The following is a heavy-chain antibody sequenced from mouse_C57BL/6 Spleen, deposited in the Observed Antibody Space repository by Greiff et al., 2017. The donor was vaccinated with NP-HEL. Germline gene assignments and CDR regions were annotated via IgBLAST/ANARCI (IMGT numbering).Heavy chain of an antibody. V-gene: IGHV1-81*01. CDR1: GYTFTSYG. CDR2: IYPRSGNT. CDR3: ARYYGNYVLYYFDY. Sequence: QVQLQQSGAELARPGASVKLSCKASGYTFTSYGISWVKQRTGQGLEWIGEIYPRSGNTYYNEKFKGKATLTADKSSSTAYMELRSLTSEDSAVYFCARYYGNYVLYYFDYWGQGTTLTVSS. D-gene: IGHD2-1*01. J-gene: IGHJ2*01.